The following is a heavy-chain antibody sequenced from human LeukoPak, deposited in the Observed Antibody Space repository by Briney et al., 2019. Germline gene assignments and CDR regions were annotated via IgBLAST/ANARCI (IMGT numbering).Heavy chain of an antibody. V-gene: IGHV1-2*02. J-gene: IGHJ4*02. CDR3: ARDIGAYYYDSSGYYYHY. CDR1: GYTFTCYY. CDR2: INPNSGGT. Sequence: ASVKVSCKASGYTFTCYYMHWVRQAPGQGLEWMGWINPNSGGTNYAQKFQGRVTMTRDASIRTAYMELSRLMSDVTAVYYCARDIGAYYYDSSGYYYHYWGQGTLVTVSS. D-gene: IGHD3-22*01.